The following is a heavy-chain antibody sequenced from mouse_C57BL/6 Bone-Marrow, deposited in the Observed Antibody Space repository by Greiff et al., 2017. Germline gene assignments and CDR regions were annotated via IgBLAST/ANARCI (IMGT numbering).Heavy chain of an antibody. CDR1: GFSFNTYA. D-gene: IGHD4-1*01. CDR3: VRITGTGGYAMDY. CDR2: IRSKSNNYAT. V-gene: IGHV10-1*01. Sequence: EVKLVESGGGLVQPKGSLKLSCAASGFSFNTYAMNWVRQAPGKGLEWVARIRSKSNNYATYYADSVKDRFTISRDDSESMLYLQMNNLKTEDTAMYYCVRITGTGGYAMDYWGQGTSVTVSS. J-gene: IGHJ4*01.